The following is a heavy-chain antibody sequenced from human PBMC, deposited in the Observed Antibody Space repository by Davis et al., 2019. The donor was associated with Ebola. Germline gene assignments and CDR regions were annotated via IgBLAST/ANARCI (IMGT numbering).Heavy chain of an antibody. CDR1: GGSIGSYY. CDR2: IYFIGST. V-gene: IGHV4-59*01. J-gene: IGHJ6*02. Sequence: MPSETLSLTCTISGGSIGSYYWGWIRQPPGKGLEWIGYIYFIGSTKYNPSLKSRVTMSVDTSKNQFSLKLSSVTAADTAVYYCARVALIYYYYGMDVWGQGTTVTVSS. D-gene: IGHD2-8*01. CDR3: ARVALIYYYYGMDV.